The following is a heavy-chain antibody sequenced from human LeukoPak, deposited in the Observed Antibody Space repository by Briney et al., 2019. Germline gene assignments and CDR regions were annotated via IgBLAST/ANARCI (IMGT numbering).Heavy chain of an antibody. D-gene: IGHD3-10*01. CDR2: IYTSGST. CDR3: ARVHRMVRGVISWWFDP. CDR1: GGSISSYY. V-gene: IGHV4-4*07. Sequence: RPSETLSLTCTVSGGSISSYYWSWIRQPAGKGLEWIGRIYTSGSTNYNPSLKSRVTMSVDTSKNQFSLKLSSVTAADTAVYYCARVHRMVRGVISWWFDPWGQGTLVTVSS. J-gene: IGHJ5*02.